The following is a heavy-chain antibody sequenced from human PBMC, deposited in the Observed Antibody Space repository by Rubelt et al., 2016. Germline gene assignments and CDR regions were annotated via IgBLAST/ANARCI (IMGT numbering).Heavy chain of an antibody. CDR3: ATIGAKYSYGPASRMY. CDR1: GGSISSSSYY. D-gene: IGHD5-18*01. Sequence: QLQLQESGPGLVKPSETLSLTCTVSGGSISSSSYYWGWIRQPPGKGLEWIGSIYYSGSTYYNPSLKSRVTISVDTSKNQFSLKLSSVTAADTAVYYCATIGAKYSYGPASRMYWGQGTLVTVSS. V-gene: IGHV4-39*07. CDR2: IYYSGST. J-gene: IGHJ4*02.